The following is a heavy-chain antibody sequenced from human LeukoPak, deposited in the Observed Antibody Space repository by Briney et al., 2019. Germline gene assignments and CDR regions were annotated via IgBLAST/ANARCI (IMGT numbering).Heavy chain of an antibody. CDR1: GFTVSSNY. CDR3: ARDQGPYAFDI. Sequence: GGSPRLSCAASGFTVSSNYMSWVRQAPGKGLEWVSVIYSGGSTYYADSVKGRFTISRDNSKNTLYLQMNSLRAEDTAVYYCARDQGPYAFDIWGQGTMVTVSS. CDR2: IYSGGST. J-gene: IGHJ3*02. V-gene: IGHV3-53*01.